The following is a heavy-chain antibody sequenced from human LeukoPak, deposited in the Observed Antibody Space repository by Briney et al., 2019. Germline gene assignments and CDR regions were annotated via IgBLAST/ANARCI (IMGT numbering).Heavy chain of an antibody. CDR3: ARGVYATVTTLLPLRRFDP. CDR1: GYSFTSYW. J-gene: IGHJ5*02. Sequence: GESLKISCKGSGYSFTSYWIGWVRQMPGKGLEWMGIIYPGDSDTRYSPSFQAQGTISADKSISTAYLQWSSLKASDTAMYYCARGVYATVTTLLPLRRFDPWGQGTLVTVSS. V-gene: IGHV5-51*01. CDR2: IYPGDSDT. D-gene: IGHD4-11*01.